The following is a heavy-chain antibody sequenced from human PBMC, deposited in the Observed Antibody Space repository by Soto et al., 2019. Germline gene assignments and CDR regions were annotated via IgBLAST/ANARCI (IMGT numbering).Heavy chain of an antibody. Sequence: QLQLQESGSGLVRPSQTLSLTCTVSGDSITSGGYFWNWIRQPPGAGLEWIGYIFPSGNTYYNPSLKSRVTISMDASNNQFSLELTSVTAADTAVYYCARAWRETMNTVSAYDVWGQGTMVTVSS. D-gene: IGHD4-17*01. V-gene: IGHV4-30-2*01. J-gene: IGHJ3*01. CDR2: IFPSGNT. CDR1: GDSITSGGYF. CDR3: ARAWRETMNTVSAYDV.